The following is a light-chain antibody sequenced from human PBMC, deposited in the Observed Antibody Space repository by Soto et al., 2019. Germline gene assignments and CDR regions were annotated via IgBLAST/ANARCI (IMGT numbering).Light chain of an antibody. CDR3: QLYGSSSSWT. CDR1: QSVSSTY. J-gene: IGKJ1*01. Sequence: EIVLTQSPGTLSLSPGERATLSCRASQSVSSTYLAWYQQKPGQAPRLLIYGASSRATGIPDRFSGSGSGTDFTLTINRLEPDDFAVYYCQLYGSSSSWTFGQGTKVGIK. V-gene: IGKV3-20*01. CDR2: GAS.